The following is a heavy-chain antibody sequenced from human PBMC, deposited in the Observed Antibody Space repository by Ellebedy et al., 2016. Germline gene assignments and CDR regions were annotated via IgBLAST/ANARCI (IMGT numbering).Heavy chain of an antibody. CDR2: ISTYNGNT. CDR3: AGDNHWSEQQLVQGY. CDR1: GYTFTSYG. V-gene: IGHV1-18*01. D-gene: IGHD6-13*01. Sequence: ASVKVSCKASGYTFTSYGISWVRQAPGQGLEWMGWISTYNGNTNYAQKLQGRVTMTTDTSTSTAYMELRSLRSDDTAVYYCAGDNHWSEQQLVQGYWGQGTLVTVSS. J-gene: IGHJ4*02.